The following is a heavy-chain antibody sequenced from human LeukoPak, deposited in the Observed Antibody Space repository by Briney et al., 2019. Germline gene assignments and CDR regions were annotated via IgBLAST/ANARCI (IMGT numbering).Heavy chain of an antibody. J-gene: IGHJ4*02. CDR1: GFTFSSYW. CDR2: IKQDGSEK. D-gene: IGHD4-17*01. CDR3: AKDGVNGD. Sequence: GGSLRLSCAASGFTFSSYWVSWVRQAPGKGLEWVANIKQDGSEKYYVDSVKGRFTISRDNAKNTLYLQMNSLRAEDTAVYYCAKDGVNGDWGQGTLVTVSS. V-gene: IGHV3-7*03.